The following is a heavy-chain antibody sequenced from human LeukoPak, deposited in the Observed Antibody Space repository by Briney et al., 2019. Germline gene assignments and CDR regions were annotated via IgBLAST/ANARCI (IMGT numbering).Heavy chain of an antibody. V-gene: IGHV3-30-3*01. CDR3: ATGIGYDAFDI. J-gene: IGHJ3*02. CDR2: ISYGGSNK. CDR1: RFTFSRYA. Sequence: TGRSLRLSCAASRFTFSRYAMYWVRQTPGKGLEWVAVISYGGSNKYYADSVKGRFTISRDNSKNTLYLQMNSLRADDTAVYYCATGIGYDAFDIWGQGTMVTVSS. D-gene: IGHD1-1*01.